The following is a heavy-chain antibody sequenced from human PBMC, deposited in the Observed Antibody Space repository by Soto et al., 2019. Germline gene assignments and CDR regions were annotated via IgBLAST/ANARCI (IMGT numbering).Heavy chain of an antibody. CDR3: VRVKEELLWPNWFDP. Sequence: GESLKISCQASGYSFSNYYIGWVRQMPGKGLEWMAIIYPGDSDTKYSSSFQGQVTISADKSISTAYLQWSSLKASDTAMYYCVRVKEELLWPNWFDPWGQGTQVTVSS. CDR2: IYPGDSDT. J-gene: IGHJ5*02. CDR1: GYSFSNYY. D-gene: IGHD3-10*01. V-gene: IGHV5-51*01.